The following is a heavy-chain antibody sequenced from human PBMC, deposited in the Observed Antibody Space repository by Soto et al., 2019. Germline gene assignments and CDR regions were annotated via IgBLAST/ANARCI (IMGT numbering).Heavy chain of an antibody. J-gene: IGHJ4*02. Sequence: QVQLVESGGGVVQPGRSLRLSCAESGFTFSNHAMHWVRQAPGEGLEWVAFIWYDGSSKYYADSVKGRFTISRDNPQNTLYLQMNSLRAEDTAVYYCARDSSSTGLYFDYWGQGTLVTVSS. CDR2: IWYDGSSK. CDR3: ARDSSSTGLYFDY. V-gene: IGHV3-33*01. D-gene: IGHD2-2*01. CDR1: GFTFSNHA.